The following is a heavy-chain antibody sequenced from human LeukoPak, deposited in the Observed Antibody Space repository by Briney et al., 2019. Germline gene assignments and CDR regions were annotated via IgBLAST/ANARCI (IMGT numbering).Heavy chain of an antibody. CDR1: GFTFSSYG. Sequence: PGGSLRLSCAASGFTFSSYGMHWVRQAPGKGLEWVAFIRYDGSNKYYADSVKGRFTISRDNAENSLSLQMNSLRAEDTAVYYCARALRNIVATIGYWGQGTLVTVSS. CDR2: IRYDGSNK. J-gene: IGHJ4*02. D-gene: IGHD5-12*01. CDR3: ARALRNIVATIGY. V-gene: IGHV3-30*02.